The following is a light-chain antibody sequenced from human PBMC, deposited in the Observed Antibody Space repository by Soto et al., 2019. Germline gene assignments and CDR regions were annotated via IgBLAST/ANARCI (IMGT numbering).Light chain of an antibody. CDR1: QSVSNDY. CDR3: QQYGSSPPIS. CDR2: SVS. Sequence: EDAWAQSPGSLCLSHGDRATVTCSASQSVSNDYVAWVQQKPGQTPRLLIYSVSSRATGIPDRFSGSGSGTDFTLTISRLEPEDFAVYYCQQYGSSPPISFGQGTRLEI. V-gene: IGKV3-20*01. J-gene: IGKJ5*01.